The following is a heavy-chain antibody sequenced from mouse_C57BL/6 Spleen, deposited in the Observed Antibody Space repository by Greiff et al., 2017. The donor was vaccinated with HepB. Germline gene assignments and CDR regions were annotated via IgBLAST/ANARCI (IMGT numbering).Heavy chain of an antibody. V-gene: IGHV1-50*01. CDR3: ARKGAQATAMDY. D-gene: IGHD3-2*02. Sequence: QVPLKQPGAELVKPGASVKLSCKASGYTFTSYWMQWVKQRPGQGLEWIGEIDPSDSYTNYNQKFKGKATLTVDTSSSTAYMQLSSLTSEDSAVYYCARKGAQATAMDYWGQGTSVTVSS. J-gene: IGHJ4*01. CDR2: IDPSDSYT. CDR1: GYTFTSYW.